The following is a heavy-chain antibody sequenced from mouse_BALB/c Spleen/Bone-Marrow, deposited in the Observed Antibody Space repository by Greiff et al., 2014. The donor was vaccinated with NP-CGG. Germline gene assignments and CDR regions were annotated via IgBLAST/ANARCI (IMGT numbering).Heavy chain of an antibody. CDR3: ARYRYYGSSYAMDY. V-gene: IGHV14-3*02. CDR2: IDPAIINT. J-gene: IGHJ4*01. Sequence: VQLQQSGAELVKPGASVKLSCTASGFNIKDTYMFWVKQRPDQGLEWIGRIDPAIINTKYDPKFQGKATIAADTSSNTAYLQRSSLTSEDTAGYYCARYRYYGSSYAMDYWGQGTSVTVSS. D-gene: IGHD1-1*01. CDR1: GFNIKDTY.